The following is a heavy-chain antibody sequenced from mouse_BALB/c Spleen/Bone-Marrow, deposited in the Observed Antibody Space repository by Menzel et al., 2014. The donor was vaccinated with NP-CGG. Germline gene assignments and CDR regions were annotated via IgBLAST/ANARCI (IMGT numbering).Heavy chain of an antibody. CDR3: ARRGYGYLDY. V-gene: IGHV1S132*01. CDR2: IFPGTVTP. J-gene: IGHJ2*01. Sequence: VQLQQSRAELVKPGASVKLSCKTSGHTFTSYWIQWVKQGPGQGLGWIGEIFPGTVTPYYNEKFKGKATLTIDTSSSTASMQLSSLTSEDSAVHFCARRGYGYLDYWGQGTTLTVSS. CDR1: GHTFTSYW. D-gene: IGHD2-10*02.